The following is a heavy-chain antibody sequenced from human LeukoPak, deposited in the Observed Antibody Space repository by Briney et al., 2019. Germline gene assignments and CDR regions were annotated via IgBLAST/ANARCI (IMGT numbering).Heavy chain of an antibody. V-gene: IGHV1-24*01. CDR2: FDPENAEI. J-gene: IGHJ4*02. CDR1: GNTLRELP. CDR3: APRGSDFWSGFDY. D-gene: IGHD3-3*01. Sequence: GASVKVSCKLSGNTLRELPIQWVRQPGGKGLEWMAGFDPENAEIVDAQKFQGRVTMTEDTSTNTAYMELTRLTSDDTALYYCAPRGSDFWSGFDYWGQGTQLTVSS.